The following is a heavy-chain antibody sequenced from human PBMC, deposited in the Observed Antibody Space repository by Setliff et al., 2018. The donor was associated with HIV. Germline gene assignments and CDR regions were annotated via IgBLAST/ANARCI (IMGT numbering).Heavy chain of an antibody. V-gene: IGHV3-33*06. CDR2: IWYDGSNK. D-gene: IGHD2-8*01. Sequence: GGSLRLSCTASGLTLGDYAMHWVRQAPGKGLEWVAVIWYDGSNKNYAESVKGRFTISRDTSKDTLYLQMISLRADDTALYFCAKLMYSELWPLDIDHWGQGTLFTVSS. CDR1: GLTLGDYA. J-gene: IGHJ4*02. CDR3: AKLMYSELWPLDIDH.